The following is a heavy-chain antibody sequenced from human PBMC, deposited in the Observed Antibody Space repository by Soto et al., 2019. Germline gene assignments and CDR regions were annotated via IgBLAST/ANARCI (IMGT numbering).Heavy chain of an antibody. CDR3: AVIGYCSSTSCYDEDYYYYGMDV. D-gene: IGHD2-2*01. CDR1: GGSISSGGYY. Sequence: QVQLQESGPGLVKPSQTLSLTCTVSGGSISSGGYYWSWIRQHPGKGLGWIGYIYYSGSTYYNPSLKSRVTISVDTSKNQCSLKLSSVTAADTAVYYCAVIGYCSSTSCYDEDYYYYGMDVWGQGTTVTVSS. CDR2: IYYSGST. V-gene: IGHV4-31*03. J-gene: IGHJ6*02.